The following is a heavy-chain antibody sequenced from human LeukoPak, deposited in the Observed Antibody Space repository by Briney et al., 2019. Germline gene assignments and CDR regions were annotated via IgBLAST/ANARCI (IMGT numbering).Heavy chain of an antibody. D-gene: IGHD2/OR15-2a*01. CDR1: GGSISSGGYY. CDR3: ARDRPGSIAYFDY. CDR2: IYYSGST. J-gene: IGHJ4*02. Sequence: SETLSFTCTVSGGSISSGGYYWRWVRQHPGRGVEWIGYIYYSGSTYYNPSLTSPVTISVDTSKNQFTLKLSSVTAADTAVYYCARDRPGSIAYFDYWGQGTLVTVSS. V-gene: IGHV4-31*01.